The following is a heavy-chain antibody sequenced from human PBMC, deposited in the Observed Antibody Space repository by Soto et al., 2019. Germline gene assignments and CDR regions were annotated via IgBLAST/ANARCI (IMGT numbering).Heavy chain of an antibody. CDR2: ITYDVSNK. CDR1: GFTFSSSA. CDR3: ARSMGPRVVTPPRH. J-gene: IGHJ4*02. D-gene: IGHD2-21*02. Sequence: QVQLVEAGGGVVQPGRSLRLSCAASGFTFSSSAMHWVLQATGKGLEWVAVITYDVSNKYYADSVMGRFTISRDNSKNTLYLHMNSLSAEETAVDYCARSMGPRVVTPPRHWGQGTLGTVSS. V-gene: IGHV3-30-3*01.